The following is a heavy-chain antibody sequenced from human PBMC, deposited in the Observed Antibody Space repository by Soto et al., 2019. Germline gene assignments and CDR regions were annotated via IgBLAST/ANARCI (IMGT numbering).Heavy chain of an antibody. CDR3: ARLVVAGITYYFES. J-gene: IGHJ4*02. V-gene: IGHV2-5*02. CDR1: GFSLSSSGVG. Sequence: QITLKESGPSLLRPTQTLTLTCTYSGFSLSSSGVGVGWVRQPPGKALEWLTFIYWDDDKRNSLSLKTRLTITKDTSKSQVVLTMTNMDPAETATYYCARLVVAGITYYFESWGQGTLVIVSS. CDR2: IYWDDDK. D-gene: IGHD6-19*01.